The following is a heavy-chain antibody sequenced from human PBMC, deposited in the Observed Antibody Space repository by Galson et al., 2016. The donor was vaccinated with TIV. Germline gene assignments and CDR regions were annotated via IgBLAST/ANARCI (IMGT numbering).Heavy chain of an antibody. Sequence: SLRLSCAASGFTFSSYAMHWVRQAPGKGLEWLTTISYDGTNKYSADSVKGRFTISRDNSKNTVYLQMNSLRAEDTAVYYGARVGPDNGDYVELRGRGSGYDGMDVWGQGTTVTVSS. CDR3: ARVGPDNGDYVELRGRGSGYDGMDV. CDR1: GFTFSSYA. D-gene: IGHD4-17*01. V-gene: IGHV3-30*01. CDR2: ISYDGTNK. J-gene: IGHJ6*02.